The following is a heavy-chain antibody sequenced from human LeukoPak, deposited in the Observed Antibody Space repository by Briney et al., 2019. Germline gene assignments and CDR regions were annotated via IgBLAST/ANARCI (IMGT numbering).Heavy chain of an antibody. V-gene: IGHV3-11*04. CDR3: ARSLIAAREYAFDI. Sequence: YISSSGSTIYYADTVKGRFTISRDNAKNSLYLQMNSLRAEDTAVYYCARSLIAAREYAFDIWGQGTMVTVSS. J-gene: IGHJ3*02. CDR2: ISSSGSTI. D-gene: IGHD6-6*01.